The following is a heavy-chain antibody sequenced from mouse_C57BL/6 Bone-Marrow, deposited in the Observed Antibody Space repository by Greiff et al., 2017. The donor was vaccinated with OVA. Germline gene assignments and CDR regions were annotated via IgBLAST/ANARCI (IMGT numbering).Heavy chain of an antibody. CDR1: GFNIKDDY. CDR2: IDPENGDT. D-gene: IGHD1-1*01. J-gene: IGHJ1*03. CDR3: TTGADYYGSSPWYFDV. V-gene: IGHV14-4*01. Sequence: EVQLQQSGAELVRPGASVKLSCTASGFNIKDDYMHWVKQRPEQGLEWIGWIDPENGDTAYASKFQGKATITADTSSNTAYLQLSSLTSEDTAVYYCTTGADYYGSSPWYFDVWGTGTTVTVSS.